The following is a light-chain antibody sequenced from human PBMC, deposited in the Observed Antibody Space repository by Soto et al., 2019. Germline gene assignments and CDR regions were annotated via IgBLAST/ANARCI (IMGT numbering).Light chain of an antibody. CDR1: SSNIGSNT. J-gene: IGLJ1*01. CDR3: AAWDDSLNGYV. CDR2: SNS. Sequence: QSVLTQPPSGSGTPGQRVTISCSGSSSNIGSNTVNWYQQLPGTAPKLLIYSNSQRPSGGPDRFSGPKSGTSASLAISGLQSEDEADYYCAAWDDSLNGYVFGTGTKVTVL. V-gene: IGLV1-44*01.